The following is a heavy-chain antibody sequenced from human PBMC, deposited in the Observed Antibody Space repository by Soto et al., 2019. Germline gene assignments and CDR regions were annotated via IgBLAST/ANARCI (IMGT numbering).Heavy chain of an antibody. V-gene: IGHV3-30-3*01. CDR1: GFTFSSYA. CDR2: ISYDGSNK. CDR3: VRSDGQRAAAGPTDE. J-gene: IGHJ1*01. Sequence: PGGSLRLSCAASGFTFSSYAMNWVRQAPGKGLEWVAVISYDGSNKYYADSVKGRFTISRDNSKDTLYLQTNSLRAEDTAVYYCVRSDGQRAAAGPTDEWGQGRLVTGSS. D-gene: IGHD6-25*01.